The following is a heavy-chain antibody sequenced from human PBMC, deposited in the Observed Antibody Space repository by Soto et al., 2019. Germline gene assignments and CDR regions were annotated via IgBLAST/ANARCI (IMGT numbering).Heavy chain of an antibody. J-gene: IGHJ5*02. D-gene: IGHD2-2*01. CDR2: INHSGST. CDR3: ARGPPDCSSTSCYAGEFDP. CDR1: GGSFSGYY. V-gene: IGHV4-34*01. Sequence: QVQLQQWGAGLLKPSETLSLTCAVYGGSFSGYYWSWIRQPPGKGLEWIGEINHSGSTNYNLSLRGRVTISVDTSKNQFSLKLSSVTAADTAVYYCARGPPDCSSTSCYAGEFDPWGQGTLVTVSS.